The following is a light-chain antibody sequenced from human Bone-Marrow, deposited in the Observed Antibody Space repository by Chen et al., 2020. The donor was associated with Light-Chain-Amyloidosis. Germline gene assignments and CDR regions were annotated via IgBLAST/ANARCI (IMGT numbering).Light chain of an antibody. Sequence: EIVLTQTPGTLSLSTGEGATLSCRASQTISSNYLTWYQQKFGQAPRLLIYGSSSRATGIPDRFTGSESGTDFTLTINRLEPEDFAMYYWQQYGTSPLTFGGGTKVESK. V-gene: IGKV3-20*01. J-gene: IGKJ4*01. CDR1: QTISSNY. CDR3: QQYGTSPLT. CDR2: GSS.